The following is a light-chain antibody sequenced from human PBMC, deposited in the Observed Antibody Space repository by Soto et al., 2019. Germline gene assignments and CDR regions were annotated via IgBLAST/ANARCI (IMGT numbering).Light chain of an antibody. CDR2: DAS. CDR1: QSVSGNY. CDR3: QQRANWPLTT. V-gene: IGKV3D-20*02. J-gene: IGKJ5*01. Sequence: EVVMTQSPGTLSLSPGEAATLSCRASQSVSGNYLAWYQQKPGQSPRLVIYDASSRATGIPDRFSGSGSGTDFTLTISRLEPEDFAVYYCQQRANWPLTTFGHGTRLEIK.